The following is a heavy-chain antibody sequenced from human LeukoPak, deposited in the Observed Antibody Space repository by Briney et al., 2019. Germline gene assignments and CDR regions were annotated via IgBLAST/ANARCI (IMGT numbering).Heavy chain of an antibody. CDR3: ARTPGIAAAGDGY. V-gene: IGHV4-30-2*01. J-gene: IGHJ4*02. D-gene: IGHD6-13*01. CDR2: IYHSGST. Sequence: SETLSLTCAVSGGSISSGGYSWSWIRQPPGKGLEWIGYIYHSGSTYYNPSLKSRVTISVDRSKNQFSLKLSSVTAADTAVYYCARTPGIAAAGDGYWGQGTLVTVSS. CDR1: GGSISSGGYS.